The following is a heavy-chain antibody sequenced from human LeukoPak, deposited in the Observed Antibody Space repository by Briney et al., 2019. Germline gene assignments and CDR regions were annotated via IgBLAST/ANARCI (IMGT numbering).Heavy chain of an antibody. CDR2: INPNSGGT. CDR1: GGTFSSYA. CDR3: AREPPTALDY. D-gene: IGHD5-18*01. V-gene: IGHV1-2*02. J-gene: IGHJ4*02. Sequence: GASVKVSCKASGGTFSSYAISWVRQAPGQGLEWMGWINPNSGGTNYAQKFQGRVTMTRDTSISTAYMELSRLRSDDTAVYYCAREPPTALDYWGQGTLVTVSS.